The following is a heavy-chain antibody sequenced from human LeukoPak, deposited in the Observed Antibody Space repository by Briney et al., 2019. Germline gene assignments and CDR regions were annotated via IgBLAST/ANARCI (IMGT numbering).Heavy chain of an antibody. CDR3: AKSPYYDSSGYYFSFALSDY. CDR2: ISYDGSNK. D-gene: IGHD3-22*01. CDR1: GFTFNNYI. Sequence: GGTLRLSCAASGFTFNNYIMHWVRQAAGKGLEGVAVISYDGSNKYYADSVKGRFTISRDNSKNTLYLQMNSLRAEDTAVYYCAKSPYYDSSGYYFSFALSDYWGQGTLVTVSS. V-gene: IGHV3-30*12. J-gene: IGHJ4*02.